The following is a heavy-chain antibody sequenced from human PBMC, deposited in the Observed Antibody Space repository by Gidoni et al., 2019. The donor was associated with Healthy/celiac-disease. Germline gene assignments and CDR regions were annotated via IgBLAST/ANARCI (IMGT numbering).Heavy chain of an antibody. D-gene: IGHD5-12*01. CDR2: IYYSGST. V-gene: IGHV4-39*01. CDR1: GGSISSSSYY. J-gene: IGHJ3*02. Sequence: QLQLQESGPGLVKPSETLSLTCTVSGGSISSSSYYWGWIRQPPGKGLEWIGSIYYSGSTYYNPSLKSRVTISVDTSKNQFSLKLSSVTAADTAVYYCARLGVDVVDAFDIWGQGTMVTVSS. CDR3: ARLGVDVVDAFDI.